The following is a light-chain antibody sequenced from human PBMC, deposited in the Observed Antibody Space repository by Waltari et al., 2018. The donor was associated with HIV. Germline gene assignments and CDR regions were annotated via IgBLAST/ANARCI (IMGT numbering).Light chain of an antibody. CDR3: QAWGSSTVI. J-gene: IGLJ2*01. Sequence: SYKLTQPPSVSVSPGQTASITCSGDQLEDKYACWYQQKPGQSPVLVIYQHNKRPSGIPERFSGSNSGNTATLTISGTQAMDEADYYCQAWGSSTVIFGGGTKLTVL. V-gene: IGLV3-1*01. CDR2: QHN. CDR1: QLEDKY.